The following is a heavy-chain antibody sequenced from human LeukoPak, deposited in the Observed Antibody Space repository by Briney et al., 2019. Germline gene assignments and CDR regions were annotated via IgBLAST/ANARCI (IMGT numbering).Heavy chain of an antibody. CDR2: IYTSGST. J-gene: IGHJ4*02. CDR1: GGSISSYY. Sequence: SETLSLTCTVSGGSISSYYWSWIRQPAGKGLEWIGRIYTSGSTNFNPCLRRRVTMSVDTSKNQFSLKLSSVTAADTAVYYCAREVVVVAAPLSNYFDYWGQGTLVTVSS. V-gene: IGHV4-4*07. CDR3: AREVVVVAAPLSNYFDY. D-gene: IGHD2-15*01.